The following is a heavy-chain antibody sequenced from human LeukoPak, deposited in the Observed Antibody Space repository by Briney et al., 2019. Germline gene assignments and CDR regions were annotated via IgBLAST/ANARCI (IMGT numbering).Heavy chain of an antibody. CDR1: GFIFSNYE. CDR2: ISSSGSTI. D-gene: IGHD2-15*01. CDR3: APLYCSGGSCYSHAFDI. V-gene: IGHV3-48*03. Sequence: GGSLRLSCAASGFIFSNYEMNWVRQAPGKGLEWLSYISSSGSTIYYADSVKGRFTISRDNAKNPLYLEMNSLRAGDTAVYYCAPLYCSGGSCYSHAFDIWGQGTMVTVSS. J-gene: IGHJ3*02.